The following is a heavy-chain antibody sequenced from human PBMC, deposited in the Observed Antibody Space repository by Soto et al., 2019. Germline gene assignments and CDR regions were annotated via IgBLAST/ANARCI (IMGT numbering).Heavy chain of an antibody. CDR3: ARMETFGSLNWFDP. D-gene: IGHD3-16*01. V-gene: IGHV1-2*02. J-gene: IGHJ5*02. CDR1: GFSFTGYY. Sequence: ASVKVSCKASGFSFTGYYIHWLRQAPGQGLEWMGWINAHSGGTEYAQKFQGRVTLTRDTSIATAYMTLSSLTSDDTALYYCARMETFGSLNWFDPWGQGTLVTVSS. CDR2: INAHSGGT.